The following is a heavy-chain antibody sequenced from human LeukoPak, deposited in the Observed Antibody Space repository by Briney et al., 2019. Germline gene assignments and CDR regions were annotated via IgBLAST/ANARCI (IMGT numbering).Heavy chain of an antibody. CDR2: IYSGGST. D-gene: IGHD4-17*01. CDR1: GFTVSSNY. Sequence: PGGSLRLSCAASGFTVSSNYMSWVRQAPGKGLEWVSVIYSGGSTYYADSVKGRFTISRDNSKNTLYLQMNSLRAEDTAVYYCARETTVATQLDPWGQGTLVTVSS. J-gene: IGHJ5*02. V-gene: IGHV3-66*01. CDR3: ARETTVATQLDP.